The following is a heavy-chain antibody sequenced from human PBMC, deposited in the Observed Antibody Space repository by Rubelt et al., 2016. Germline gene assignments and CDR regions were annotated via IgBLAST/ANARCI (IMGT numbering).Heavy chain of an antibody. CDR3: ASEYSSSWYLGY. J-gene: IGHJ4*02. CDR1: GGSFSGYY. Sequence: QVQLQQWGAGLLKPSETLSLTCAVYGGSFSGYYWSWIRQPPGKGLEWIGSIYYSGSTYYNPSLKGRVTISVDTSKNQFSLKLSSVTAADTAVYYCASEYSSSWYLGYWGQGTLVTVSS. D-gene: IGHD6-13*01. CDR2: IYYSGST. V-gene: IGHV4-34*01.